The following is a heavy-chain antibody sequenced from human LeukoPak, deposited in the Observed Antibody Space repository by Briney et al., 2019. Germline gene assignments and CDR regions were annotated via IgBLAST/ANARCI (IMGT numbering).Heavy chain of an antibody. V-gene: IGHV3-74*01. J-gene: IGHJ6*02. CDR2: INSDGSST. CDR3: ARHGQGGYISFYYYYGMDV. D-gene: IGHD3-22*01. CDR1: GFTFSSYW. Sequence: GGSLRLSCAASGFTFSSYWMHWVRQAPGKGLVWVSRINSDGSSTSYADSVKGRFTISRDNAKNTLYLQMNSLRAEDTAVYYCARHGQGGYISFYYYYGMDVWGQGTTVTVSS.